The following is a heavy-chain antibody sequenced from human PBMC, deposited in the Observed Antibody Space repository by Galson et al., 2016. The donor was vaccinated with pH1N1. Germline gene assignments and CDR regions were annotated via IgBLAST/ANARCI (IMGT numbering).Heavy chain of an antibody. Sequence: SLRLSCAASGFTFSIFAMHWVRQAPGKGLEWVAVISYVESNKDYADSVKGRFTVSRDNSKNTLYLQMNSLRAEDTALYYCARDHVYGEYFERFFDLWGRGTLVTVSS. CDR1: GFTFSIFA. CDR2: ISYVESNK. CDR3: ARDHVYGEYFERFFDL. J-gene: IGHJ2*01. D-gene: IGHD4-17*01. V-gene: IGHV3-30-3*01.